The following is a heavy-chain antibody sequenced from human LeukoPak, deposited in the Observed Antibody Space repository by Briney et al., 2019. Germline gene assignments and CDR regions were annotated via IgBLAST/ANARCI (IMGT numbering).Heavy chain of an antibody. CDR1: GGSISSYY. J-gene: IGHJ4*02. V-gene: IGHV4-59*08. D-gene: IGHD1-26*01. Sequence: TETLSLTCTVSGGSISSYYWSWIRQPPGKGLEWIGYIYYSGSTNYNPSLKSRVTISVDTSKNQFSLKLSSVTAADTAVYYCARRIVRAFCYFDYWGQGTLVTVSS. CDR3: ARRIVRAFCYFDY. CDR2: IYYSGST.